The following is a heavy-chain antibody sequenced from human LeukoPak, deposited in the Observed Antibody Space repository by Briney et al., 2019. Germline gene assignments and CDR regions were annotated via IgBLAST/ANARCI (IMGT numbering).Heavy chain of an antibody. CDR1: GFTFSSYN. V-gene: IGHV3-48*01. Sequence: PGGSLRLSCAASGFTFSSYNMNWVRQAPGKGLEWVSFISSTSNTIYYADSVKGRFTISRDNAKNSLYLQMNSLRAEDTAAYYCAREEGFDYWSQGTLVTVSS. CDR3: AREEGFDY. CDR2: ISSTSNTI. J-gene: IGHJ4*02.